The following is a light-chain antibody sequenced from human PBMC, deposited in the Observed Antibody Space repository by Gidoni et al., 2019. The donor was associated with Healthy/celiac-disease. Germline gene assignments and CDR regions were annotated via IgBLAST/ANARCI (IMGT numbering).Light chain of an antibody. Sequence: DIQMTQSPSTLSASVGDRVTITCRASQSISSWLAWYQQKPGKAPKLLLYKASSVESGVPSRFSGSVSGTEFTLTISSLQPEDFATYYCQQYNSDSPPYTLGQGTKLGIK. J-gene: IGKJ2*01. CDR1: QSISSW. CDR2: KAS. CDR3: QQYNSDSPPYT. V-gene: IGKV1-5*03.